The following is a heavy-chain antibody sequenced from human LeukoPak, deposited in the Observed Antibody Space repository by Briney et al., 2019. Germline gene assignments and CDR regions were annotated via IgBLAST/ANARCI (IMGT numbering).Heavy chain of an antibody. CDR3: ARDGDSSGYIDY. J-gene: IGHJ4*02. CDR1: GGSFSGYY. V-gene: IGHV4-34*01. Sequence: PSETLSLTCAVYGGSFSGYYWSWIRQPPGKGLEWIGEINHSGSTNYNPSLKSRVTISVDTSKNQFSLKLSSVTAADTAVYYCARDGDSSGYIDYWGQGTLVTVSS. CDR2: INHSGST. D-gene: IGHD3-22*01.